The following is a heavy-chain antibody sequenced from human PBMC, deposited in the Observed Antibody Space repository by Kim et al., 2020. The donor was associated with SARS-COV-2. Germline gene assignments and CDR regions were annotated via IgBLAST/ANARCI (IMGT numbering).Heavy chain of an antibody. CDR3: ATHLISLPFDH. Sequence: SETLSLTCTVSGGSISGSDYYWGWIRQPPGKGLEWVASIYYDGSPYYSPSLKSRLSISVELSKNQFSLKLTSVTAADTAAYYCATHLISLPFDHWGRGTLVTVSS. CDR2: IYYDGSP. CDR1: GGSISGSDYY. J-gene: IGHJ4*02. D-gene: IGHD3-16*01. V-gene: IGHV4-39*01.